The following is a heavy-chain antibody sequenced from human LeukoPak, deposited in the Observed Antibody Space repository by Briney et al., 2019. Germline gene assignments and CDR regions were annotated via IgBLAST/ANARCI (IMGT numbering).Heavy chain of an antibody. CDR2: INPSGGST. D-gene: IGHD6-13*01. CDR3: ARDPEQQLLRGIYYYYGMDV. V-gene: IGHV1-46*01. CDR1: GYTFTSYY. Sequence: ASVKVSCKASGYTFTSYYMHWVRQAPGQGLEWMGIINPSGGSTSYAQKFQGRVTMTRDTSTSTVYMELSSLRSEDTAVYYCARDPEQQLLRGIYYYYGMDVWGQGTTVTASS. J-gene: IGHJ6*02.